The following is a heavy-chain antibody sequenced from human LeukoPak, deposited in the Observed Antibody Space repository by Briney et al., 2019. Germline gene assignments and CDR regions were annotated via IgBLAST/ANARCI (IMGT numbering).Heavy chain of an antibody. J-gene: IGHJ5*02. CDR2: ISSDSRYI. V-gene: IGHV3-21*04. CDR3: AKDRWNDGWFDP. D-gene: IGHD1-1*01. Sequence: PGGSLRLSCAASGFTFSYYNMNWVRQAPGKGLEWVSSISSDSRYIYYADSVRGRFTISRDNAKNTLYLQMNSLRAEDTAVYYCAKDRWNDGWFDPWGQGTLVTVSS. CDR1: GFTFSYYN.